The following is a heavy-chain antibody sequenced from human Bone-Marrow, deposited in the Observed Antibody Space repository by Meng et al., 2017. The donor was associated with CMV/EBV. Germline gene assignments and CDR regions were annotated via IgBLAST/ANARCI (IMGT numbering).Heavy chain of an antibody. V-gene: IGHV4-39*07. CDR2: IYYSGTT. CDR1: GDSIRRSTYY. CDR3: ARGEGTTSNGFDY. Sequence: GSLRLSCTVSGDSIRRSTYYWGWIRQPPGKGLEWIGSIYYSGTTYYNPSLKRRVSLSVDTSKNQLSLKVTSVTAANTAVYYCARGEGTTSNGFDYWGQGTLVTVSS. D-gene: IGHD2/OR15-2a*01. J-gene: IGHJ4*02.